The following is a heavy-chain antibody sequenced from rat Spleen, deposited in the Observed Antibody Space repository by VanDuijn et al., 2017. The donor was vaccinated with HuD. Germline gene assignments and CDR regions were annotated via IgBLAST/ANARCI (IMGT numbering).Heavy chain of an antibody. Sequence: EVQLVESGGGLVQPGRSLKLSCAASGFTFSDYNMAWVRQAPRRGLEWVAAINDDGSSSYYRDSVKGRFTISRDTAKRTLFLQMDSLRSEDTATYYGARGGPNYGYIYVMDAWGQGTSVTVSS. D-gene: IGHD1-9*01. CDR2: INDDGSSS. V-gene: IGHV5-7*01. CDR3: ARGGPNYGYIYVMDA. J-gene: IGHJ4*01. CDR1: GFTFSDYN.